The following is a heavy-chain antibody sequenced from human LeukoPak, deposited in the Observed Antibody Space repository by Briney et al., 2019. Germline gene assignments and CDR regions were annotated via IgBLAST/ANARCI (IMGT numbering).Heavy chain of an antibody. V-gene: IGHV3-21*01. J-gene: IGHJ4*02. CDR3: ARDYYDSSGVFDY. Sequence: GGSLRLSCAASGFTFSSYSMIWVRQAPGKGLEWVSSISSSSSYIYYADSVKGRFTISRDNAKNSLYLHMNSLRAEDTAVYYCARDYYDSSGVFDYWGQGTLVTVSS. CDR2: ISSSSSYI. D-gene: IGHD3-22*01. CDR1: GFTFSSYS.